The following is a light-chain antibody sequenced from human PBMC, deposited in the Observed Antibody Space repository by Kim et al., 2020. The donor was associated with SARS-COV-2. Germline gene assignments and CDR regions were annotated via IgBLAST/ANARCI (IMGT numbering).Light chain of an antibody. J-gene: IGLJ1*01. V-gene: IGLV3-1*01. CDR1: KLGDKY. CDR3: QAWDSSTHNYV. CDR2: QDS. Sequence: SPGQTASITCSGDKLGDKYACWYQQKPGQSPVLVIYQDSKRPSGIPERFSGSNSGNTATLTISGTRAMDEADYYCQAWDSSTHNYVFGTGTKVTVL.